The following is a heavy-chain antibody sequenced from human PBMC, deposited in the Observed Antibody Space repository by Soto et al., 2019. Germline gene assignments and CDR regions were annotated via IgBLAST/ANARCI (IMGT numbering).Heavy chain of an antibody. D-gene: IGHD4-17*01. CDR3: ARVLGGDYGIDY. J-gene: IGHJ4*02. CDR2: IYHSGST. V-gene: IGHV4-4*02. CDR1: GGSISSINW. Sequence: SEPLSLTCSVSGGSISSINWWSSVRQPPGKGLEWIGEIYHSGSTNYNPSLKSRVTISVDKSKNQFSLKLSSVTAADTAVYYCARVLGGDYGIDYWGQGTLVTVSS.